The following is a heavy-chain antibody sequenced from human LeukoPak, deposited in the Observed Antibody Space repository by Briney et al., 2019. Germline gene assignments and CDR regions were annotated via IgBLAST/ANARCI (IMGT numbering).Heavy chain of an antibody. J-gene: IGHJ4*02. CDR1: GGSISSYY. CDR3: ARDAYDSSGYSFDY. Sequence: PSQTLSLTCTVSGGSISSYYWSWIRQPPGKGLEWIGYIYYSGSTNYNPSLNSRVTISVDSSKNQFSLKLSSVTAADTAVYYCARDAYDSSGYSFDYWGQGTLVTVSS. D-gene: IGHD3-22*01. V-gene: IGHV4-59*01. CDR2: IYYSGST.